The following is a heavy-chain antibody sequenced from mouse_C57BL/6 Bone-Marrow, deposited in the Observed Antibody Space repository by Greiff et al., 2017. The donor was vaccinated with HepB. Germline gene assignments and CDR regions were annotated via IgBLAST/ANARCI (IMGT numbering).Heavy chain of an antibody. J-gene: IGHJ4*01. CDR3: ARLYGNYPYYYAMDY. CDR2: INSDGGST. Sequence: EVKLMESGGGLVQPGESLKLSCESNEYEFPSHDMSWVRKTPEKRLELVAAINSDGGSTYYPDTMERRFIISRDNTKKTLYLQMSSLRSEDTALYYCARLYGNYPYYYAMDYWGQGTSVTVSS. V-gene: IGHV5-2*01. D-gene: IGHD2-1*01. CDR1: EYEFPSHD.